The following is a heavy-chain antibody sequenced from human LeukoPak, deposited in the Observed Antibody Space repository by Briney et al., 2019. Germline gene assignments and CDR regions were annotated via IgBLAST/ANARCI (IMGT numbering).Heavy chain of an antibody. CDR1: GGSLSGYY. D-gene: IGHD3-22*01. J-gene: IGHJ3*02. V-gene: IGHV4-34*01. Sequence: PSETLSLTCAVYGGSLSGYYWTWIRQPPGKGLECIGEINHSGSTNYNPSLKSRVTISIDTSKNEFALKLSSVTAADTAVYYCARVGGITMIVVLITDAFDIWGQGTMVTVSS. CDR2: INHSGST. CDR3: ARVGGITMIVVLITDAFDI.